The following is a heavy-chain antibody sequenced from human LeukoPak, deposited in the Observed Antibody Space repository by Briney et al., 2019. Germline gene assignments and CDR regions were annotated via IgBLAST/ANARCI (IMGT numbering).Heavy chain of an antibody. CDR2: ISSSGSYI. D-gene: IGHD6-19*01. Sequence: PGGSLRLSCAASGFTFSSYSMNWVRQAPGRGLEWVSSISSSGSYIYYADSVKGRFTISRDNAKNSLYLQMNSLRAEDTAVYYCARVIGSGWYLSLGDWGQGTLVTVSS. CDR1: GFTFSSYS. V-gene: IGHV3-21*01. CDR3: ARVIGSGWYLSLGD. J-gene: IGHJ4*02.